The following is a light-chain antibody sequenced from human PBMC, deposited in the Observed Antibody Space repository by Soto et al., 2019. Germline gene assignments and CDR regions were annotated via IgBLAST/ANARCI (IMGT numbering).Light chain of an antibody. Sequence: QSALTQPASVSGSPGQSITISCTGTSSDVGNYNLVSWYQQYPGKAPKLIIYEVTKRPSGVSTRFSGSKSGNTASLTISGLQAEDEADYYCCSYAGIAAWVFGGGTKVTVL. J-gene: IGLJ3*02. CDR2: EVT. CDR1: SSDVGNYNL. CDR3: CSYAGIAAWV. V-gene: IGLV2-23*02.